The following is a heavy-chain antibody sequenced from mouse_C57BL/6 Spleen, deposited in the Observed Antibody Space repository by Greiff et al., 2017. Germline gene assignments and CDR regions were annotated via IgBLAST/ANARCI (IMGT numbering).Heavy chain of an antibody. CDR1: GFSLTSYG. D-gene: IGHD2-5*01. V-gene: IGHV2-6*01. CDR3: ASGVTTRFAY. J-gene: IGHJ3*01. Sequence: VMLVESGPGLVAPSQSLSITCTVSGFSLTSYGVDWVRQSPGKGLEWLGVIWGVGSTNYNSALKSRLSISKDNSKSQVFLKMNSLQTDDTAMYYCASGVTTRFAYWGQGTLVTVSA. CDR2: IWGVGST.